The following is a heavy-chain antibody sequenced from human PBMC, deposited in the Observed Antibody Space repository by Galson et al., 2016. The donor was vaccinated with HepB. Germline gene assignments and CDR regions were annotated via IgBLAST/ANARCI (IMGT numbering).Heavy chain of an antibody. D-gene: IGHD2-2*01. CDR3: ARDRNYCRSSNRCYDVFDI. V-gene: IGHV3-7*03. J-gene: IGHJ3*02. CDR2: IKRDGSKK. CDR1: GFTSNTYW. Sequence: SLRLSCATSGFTSNTYWMTWVRQAPGKGLEWVANIKRDGSKKNYVDSVKGRFSISTDSVTNSLFLEMDSLRAEDTAVYYCARDRNYCRSSNRCYDVFDIWGQGTMVTVSS.